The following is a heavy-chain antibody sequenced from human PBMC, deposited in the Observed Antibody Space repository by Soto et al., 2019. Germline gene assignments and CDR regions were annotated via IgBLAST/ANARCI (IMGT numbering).Heavy chain of an antibody. CDR1: GFTFSSYS. D-gene: IGHD1-26*01. Sequence: GGSLRLSCAASGFTFSSYSMNWVRQAPGKGLEWVSSISSSSSYIYYADSVKGRFTISRDNAKNSLYLQMNSLRAEDTAVYYCARGAPVGATTDFDYWGQGTLVTVSS. CDR2: ISSSSSYI. J-gene: IGHJ4*02. CDR3: ARGAPVGATTDFDY. V-gene: IGHV3-21*01.